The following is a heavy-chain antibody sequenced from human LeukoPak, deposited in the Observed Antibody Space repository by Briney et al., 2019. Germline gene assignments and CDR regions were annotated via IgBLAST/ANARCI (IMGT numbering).Heavy chain of an antibody. Sequence: GGSLRLSCGGSGFTFSSYTMNWVRQAPGKGLEWVASLSSSATYIYYADSVRGRFTISRDDAKKSVFLHMNSLRAEDTAVYFCATWDDYGDFVAFEYWGQGTMVTVSS. V-gene: IGHV3-21*01. CDR1: GFTFSSYT. CDR2: LSSSATYI. J-gene: IGHJ4*02. CDR3: ATWDDYGDFVAFEY. D-gene: IGHD4-17*01.